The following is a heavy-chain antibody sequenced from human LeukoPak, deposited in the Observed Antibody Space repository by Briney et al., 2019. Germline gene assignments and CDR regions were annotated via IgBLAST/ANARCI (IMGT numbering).Heavy chain of an antibody. CDR1: GFTFSSYW. V-gene: IGHV3-7*03. D-gene: IGHD3-10*01. J-gene: IGHJ4*02. CDR3: AKIPIWSGSYLIAFDY. CDR2: INHNGNVN. Sequence: GGSLRLSCAASGFTFSSYWMNWARQAPGKGLEWVASINHNGNVNYYVDSVKGRFTISRDNAKNSLYLQMSNLRAEDTAVYYCAKIPIWSGSYLIAFDYWGQGTLVTVSS.